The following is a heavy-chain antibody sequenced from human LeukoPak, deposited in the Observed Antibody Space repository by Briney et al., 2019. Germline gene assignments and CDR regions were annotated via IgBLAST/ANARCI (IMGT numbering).Heavy chain of an antibody. Sequence: PSETLSLTCTVSADSLSSGGHYWAWIRRFPGKGLESIGFTHDSGRSRHNPSLKSRVAISVDTSRKQFALKLSSVTAADTAMYYCARGGNRYGGFYFDYWGQGIQVIVSS. D-gene: IGHD4-17*01. CDR2: THDSGRS. V-gene: IGHV4-31*03. J-gene: IGHJ4*02. CDR1: ADSLSSGGHY. CDR3: ARGGNRYGGFYFDY.